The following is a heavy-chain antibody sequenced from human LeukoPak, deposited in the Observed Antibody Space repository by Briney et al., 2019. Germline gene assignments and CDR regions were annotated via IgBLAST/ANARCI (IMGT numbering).Heavy chain of an antibody. D-gene: IGHD6-6*01. CDR3: ARQVGEMDSSSPWTYGMDV. J-gene: IGHJ6*02. V-gene: IGHV4-34*01. CDR2: INHSGST. CDR1: GGSFSGYY. Sequence: SETLSLTCAVYGGSFSGYYWSWIRQPPGKGLEWIGEINHSGSTNYNPSLKSRVTISVDTSKNQFSLKLSSVTAADTAVYYCARQVGEMDSSSPWTYGMDVWGQGTTVTVSS.